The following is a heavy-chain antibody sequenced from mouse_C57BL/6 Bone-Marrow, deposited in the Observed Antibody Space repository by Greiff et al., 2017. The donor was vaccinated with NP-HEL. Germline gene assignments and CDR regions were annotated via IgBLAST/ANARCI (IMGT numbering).Heavy chain of an antibody. V-gene: IGHV5-2*01. D-gene: IGHD2-4*01. CDR1: EYEFPSHD. Sequence: DVQLVESGGGLVQPGESLKLSCESNEYEFPSHDMSWVRKTPEKRLELVAAINSDGGSTYYPDTMERRFIISRDNTKKTLYLQMSSLRSEDTALYYCARHDRYDYDGGYAMDYWGQGTSVTVSS. J-gene: IGHJ4*01. CDR3: ARHDRYDYDGGYAMDY. CDR2: INSDGGST.